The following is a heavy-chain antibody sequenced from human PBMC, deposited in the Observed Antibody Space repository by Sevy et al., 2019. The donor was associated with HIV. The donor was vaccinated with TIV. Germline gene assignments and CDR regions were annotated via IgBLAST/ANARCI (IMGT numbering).Heavy chain of an antibody. CDR1: GLTFSSYA. Sequence: GGSLRLSCAASGLTFSSYAMSWVRQAPGKGLEWVSAISGSGGSTYYADSVKGRFTISRDNSKNTLYLQMNSLRAEDTAVYYCAKGWGIAAAGSGDAFDIWGQGTMVTVSS. CDR2: ISGSGGST. J-gene: IGHJ3*02. D-gene: IGHD6-13*01. V-gene: IGHV3-23*01. CDR3: AKGWGIAAAGSGDAFDI.